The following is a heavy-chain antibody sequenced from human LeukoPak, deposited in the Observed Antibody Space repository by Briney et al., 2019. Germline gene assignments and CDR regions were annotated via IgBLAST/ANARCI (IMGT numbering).Heavy chain of an antibody. V-gene: IGHV5-51*01. CDR2: IYPGDSDT. D-gene: IGHD1-26*01. Sequence: GESLKISCKGSGYSFTSYWIGWVRPMPGKGLEWMGIIYPGDSDTRDSPSFQGQVTISADKSISTAFLQWSSLKASDTAMYYCARRRDLYSGSYYPFDYWGQGTLVTVSS. J-gene: IGHJ4*02. CDR1: GYSFTSYW. CDR3: ARRRDLYSGSYYPFDY.